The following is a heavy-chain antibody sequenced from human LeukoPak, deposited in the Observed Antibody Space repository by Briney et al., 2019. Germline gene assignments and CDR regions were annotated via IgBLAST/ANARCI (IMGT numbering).Heavy chain of an antibody. D-gene: IGHD3-10*01. J-gene: IGHJ6*03. CDR2: IYTSGST. CDR1: GGSISSYY. CDR3: AGDQSYGSGLYYYYYYMDV. Sequence: SETLSLTCTVSGGSISSYYWSWIRQPAGKGLEWIGRIYTSGSTNYNPSLKSRVTMSVDTSKNQFSLKLSSVTAADTAVYYCAGDQSYGSGLYYYYYYMDVWGKGTTVTISS. V-gene: IGHV4-4*07.